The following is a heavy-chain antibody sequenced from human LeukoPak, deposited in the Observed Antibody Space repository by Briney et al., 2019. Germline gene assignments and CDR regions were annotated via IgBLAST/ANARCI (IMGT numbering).Heavy chain of an antibody. CDR2: ISSSGSTI. Sequence: PGGSLRLSCAASGFTFSSYEMNWVRQAPGKGLEWVSYISSSGSTIYYADSVKGRFTISRDNAKNSLYLQMNSLRAEDTAVYYCARGGSGWRLNYYYYYMDVWGKGTTVTISS. CDR1: GFTFSSYE. CDR3: ARGGSGWRLNYYYYYMDV. J-gene: IGHJ6*03. D-gene: IGHD6-19*01. V-gene: IGHV3-48*03.